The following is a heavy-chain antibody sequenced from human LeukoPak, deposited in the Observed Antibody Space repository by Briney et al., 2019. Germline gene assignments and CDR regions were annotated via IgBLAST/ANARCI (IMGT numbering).Heavy chain of an antibody. CDR1: GGSISNYY. Sequence: SETLSLTCTVSGGSISNYYWSWIRQPPGKGLEWIAYIYYTGSTNYKPSLKSRVTISVDTSKNQFSLKLSSVTAADTAVYYCARVEEGYGSGRRENYYYYYMDVWGKGTTLTISS. V-gene: IGHV4-59*01. D-gene: IGHD3-10*01. CDR2: IYYTGST. J-gene: IGHJ6*03. CDR3: ARVEEGYGSGRRENYYYYYMDV.